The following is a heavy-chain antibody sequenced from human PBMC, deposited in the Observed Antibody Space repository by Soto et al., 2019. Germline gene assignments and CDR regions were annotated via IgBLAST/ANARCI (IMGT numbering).Heavy chain of an antibody. CDR1: GFTFSSYE. V-gene: IGHV3-48*03. D-gene: IGHD5-18*01. J-gene: IGHJ6*02. Sequence: EVQLVESGGGLVQPGGSLRLSCAASGFTFSSYEMNWVRQAPGKGLEWVSYISSSGSTIYYADSVKGRFTISRDNAKNSLYLQMNSLRAEATAVYYCARSGYSYGYYYYGMDVWGQGTTVTVSS. CDR3: ARSGYSYGYYYYGMDV. CDR2: ISSSGSTI.